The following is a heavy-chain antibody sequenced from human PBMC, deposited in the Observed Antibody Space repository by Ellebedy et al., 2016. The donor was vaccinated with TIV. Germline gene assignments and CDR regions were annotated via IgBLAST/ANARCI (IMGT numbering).Heavy chain of an antibody. CDR3: ATDKAGAVAAYYYHGMDV. Sequence: AASVKVSCKVFGYTLTELSMHWVRQARGKGLEWMGGFDPEDGETIYAQKFQGRVTMTEDTSTDTAYMELSSLRSEDTAVYYCATDKAGAVAAYYYHGMDVWGQGTTVTVSS. CDR1: GYTLTELS. V-gene: IGHV1-24*01. CDR2: FDPEDGET. J-gene: IGHJ6*02. D-gene: IGHD6-19*01.